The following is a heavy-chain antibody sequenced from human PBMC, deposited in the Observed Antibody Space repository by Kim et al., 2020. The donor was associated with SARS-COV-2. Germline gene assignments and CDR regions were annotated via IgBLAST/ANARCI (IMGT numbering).Heavy chain of an antibody. J-gene: IGHJ3*02. D-gene: IGHD2-15*01. Sequence: DSVKGRFTISRDSSKSTLYLQVNSLRAEDTAVYYCAKNCSGFPMVDAFDIWGQGTMVTVSS. CDR3: AKNCSGFPMVDAFDI. V-gene: IGHV3-23*01.